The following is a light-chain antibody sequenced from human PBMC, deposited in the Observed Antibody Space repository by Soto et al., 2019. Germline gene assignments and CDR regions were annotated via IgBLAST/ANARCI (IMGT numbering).Light chain of an antibody. CDR2: INT. CDR1: SSNIGAGYD. CDR3: QSYDNSLSAHYV. J-gene: IGLJ1*01. Sequence: QSVLTQPPSVSGAPGQSVIITCTGSSSNIGAGYDVQWYQHLPGTAPKLLIYINTNRPSGVPDRFSGSKSGTSASLAITGLQAEDEAGYYCQSYDNSLSAHYVFGTGTRSPS. V-gene: IGLV1-40*01.